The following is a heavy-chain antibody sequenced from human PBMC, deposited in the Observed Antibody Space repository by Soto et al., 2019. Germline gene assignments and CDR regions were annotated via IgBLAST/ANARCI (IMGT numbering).Heavy chain of an antibody. CDR2: ISTYNGRT. Sequence: ASVKVSCKASGGTFSSYTISWVRQAPGQGLEWMGGISTYNGRTNYAQKLQGRITMTTDTATNTAYMELRSLRSDDTAIYYCARDNNYFDPWGQGTLVTVSS. CDR1: GGTFSSYT. J-gene: IGHJ5*02. CDR3: ARDNNYFDP. V-gene: IGHV1-18*01.